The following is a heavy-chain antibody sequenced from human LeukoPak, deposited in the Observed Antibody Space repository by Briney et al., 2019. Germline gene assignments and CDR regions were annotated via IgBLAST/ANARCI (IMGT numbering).Heavy chain of an antibody. V-gene: IGHV4-38-2*01. CDR2: IYHSGST. Sequence: PSETLSLTCAVYGGSFSGYYWGWIRQPPGKGLEWIGSIYHSGSTYYNPSLKSRVTISVDTSKNQFSLKLSSVTAADTAVYYCASAYYDILTGYFDYWGQGTLVTVSS. J-gene: IGHJ4*02. CDR1: GGSFSGYY. D-gene: IGHD3-9*01. CDR3: ASAYYDILTGYFDY.